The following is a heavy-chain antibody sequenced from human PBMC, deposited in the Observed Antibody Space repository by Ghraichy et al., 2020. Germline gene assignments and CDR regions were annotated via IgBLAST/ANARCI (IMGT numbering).Heavy chain of an antibody. V-gene: IGHV3-23*01. CDR2: ISGSGGST. J-gene: IGHJ4*02. CDR1: GFTFSTYA. CDR3: AKKGADYYFDY. Sequence: GESLNISCSASGFTFSTYAMSWVRQAPGKGLEWVSAISGSGGSTYYADSVKGRFTISRDNSKNTLYLQMNSLRADDTAVYYCAKKGADYYFDYWGQGTLVTVSS.